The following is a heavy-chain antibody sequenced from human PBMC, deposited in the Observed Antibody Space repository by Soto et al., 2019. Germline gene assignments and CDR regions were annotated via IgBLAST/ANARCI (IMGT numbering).Heavy chain of an antibody. CDR1: GDSVSSNSAA. D-gene: IGHD1-20*01. Sequence: SQTLSLTCAISGDSVSSNSAAWNWIRQSPSRGLEWLGRTYYRSKWYNDYAVSVKSRITINPDTSKDQFSLQLNSVTPEDTAVYYCARAGSGDNWNGDPNTYGMDVWGQGTTVTVSS. CDR3: ARAGSGDNWNGDPNTYGMDV. J-gene: IGHJ6*02. CDR2: TYYRSKWYN. V-gene: IGHV6-1*01.